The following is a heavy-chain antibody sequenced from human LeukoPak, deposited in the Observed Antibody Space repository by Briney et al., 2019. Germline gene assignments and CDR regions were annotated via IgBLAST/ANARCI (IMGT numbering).Heavy chain of an antibody. CDR2: INQDGSET. CDR1: AITFSSYW. Sequence: GGSLRLSCAASAITFSSYWMISNFWMSWVRQAPGKGLEWVANINQDGSETYYVDSVKGRFTISRDNAKNSLYLQMNSLRAGDTAMYYCARGKFDYDYWGQGTLVTVSS. V-gene: IGHV3-7*01. J-gene: IGHJ4*02. CDR3: ARGKFDYDY. D-gene: IGHD3-16*01.